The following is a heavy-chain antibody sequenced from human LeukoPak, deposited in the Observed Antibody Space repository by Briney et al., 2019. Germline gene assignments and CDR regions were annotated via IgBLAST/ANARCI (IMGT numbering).Heavy chain of an antibody. D-gene: IGHD4-17*01. CDR1: GGSISSSSYY. CDR3: AKNYGDSYFDH. V-gene: IGHV3-23*01. CDR2: ISGSGGTT. Sequence: ETLSLTCTVSGGSISSSSYYWGWIRQPPGKGLEWVSGISGSGGTTYYADSVKGRFTISRDNSKNTLYLQMNSLRAEDTAVYYCAKNYGDSYFDHWGQGTLVTVSS. J-gene: IGHJ4*02.